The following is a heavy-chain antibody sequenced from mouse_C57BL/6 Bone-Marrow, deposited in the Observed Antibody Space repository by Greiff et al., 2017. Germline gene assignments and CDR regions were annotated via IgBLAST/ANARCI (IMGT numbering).Heavy chain of an antibody. Sequence: VHLVESGPELVRPGASVKISCKAPGYTFTGHWMQWVRQRPGQGLEWIGEIFPGIGSTYYNEKFKGKATLTVDTSSSTAYMQLSSLTSEDSAVYFCARGLYYDYDGCYFDVWGTGTTVTVSS. D-gene: IGHD2-4*01. J-gene: IGHJ1*03. CDR1: GYTFTGHW. CDR3: ARGLYYDYDGCYFDV. V-gene: IGHV1-56*01. CDR2: IFPGIGST.